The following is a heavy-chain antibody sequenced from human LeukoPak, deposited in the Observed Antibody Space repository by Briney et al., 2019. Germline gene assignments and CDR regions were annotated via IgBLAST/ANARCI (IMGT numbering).Heavy chain of an antibody. Sequence: GASVKVSCKASGGTFSSYAISWVRQAPGQGLEWMGGIIPIFGTANYAQKFQGRVTITTDESTSTAYMELSSLRSEDTAVYYCARGSTIFGVVTSKPRAYYFDYWGQGTLVTVSS. CDR1: GGTFSSYA. D-gene: IGHD3-3*01. CDR2: IIPIFGTA. V-gene: IGHV1-69*05. CDR3: ARGSTIFGVVTSKPRAYYFDY. J-gene: IGHJ4*02.